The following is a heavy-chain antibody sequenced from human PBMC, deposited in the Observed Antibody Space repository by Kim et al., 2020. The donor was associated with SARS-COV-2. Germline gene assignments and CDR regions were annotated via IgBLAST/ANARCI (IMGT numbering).Heavy chain of an antibody. CDR1: GYTLTDYG. Sequence: ASVKVSCKASGYTLTDYGISWVRQAPGQGLEWMGWISAYNGNTNYAQKVQGRVTMTTDTSTSTAYMELRSLRSDDAAMYFCARDVWSSSSTGPSFDYWDQGTLVTVSS. CDR2: ISAYNGNT. D-gene: IGHD6-6*01. J-gene: IGHJ4*02. CDR3: ARDVWSSSSTGPSFDY. V-gene: IGHV1-18*01.